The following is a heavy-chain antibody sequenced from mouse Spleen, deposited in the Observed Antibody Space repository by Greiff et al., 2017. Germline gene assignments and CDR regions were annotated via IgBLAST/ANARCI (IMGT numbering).Heavy chain of an antibody. CDR3: ARSTMIRFWFAY. J-gene: IGHJ3*01. CDR2: INPNYGTT. Sequence: VQLKESGPELVKPDASVKISCTASGYSFTDYNMNWVKQSNGKSLEWIGVINPNYGTTSYNQKFKGKATLTVDQSSSTAYMQLNSLTSEDSAVYYCARSTMIRFWFAYWGQGTLVTVSA. V-gene: IGHV1-39*01. CDR1: GYSFTDYN. D-gene: IGHD2-4*01.